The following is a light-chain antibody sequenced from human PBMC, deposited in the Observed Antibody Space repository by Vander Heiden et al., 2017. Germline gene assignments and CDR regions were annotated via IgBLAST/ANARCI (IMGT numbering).Light chain of an antibody. CDR3: QQYAGSPYT. CDR1: QSVHSNY. J-gene: IGKJ2*01. CDR2: DAS. Sequence: EIVLTQSPGTLSLSPGERATLSCRASQSVHSNYLAWNQQKPGQAPRLLIYDASSRATGIPDRFSGGGSGTDFTLTISRLEPEDFAVFYCQQYAGSPYTFGQGTNLEIK. V-gene: IGKV3-20*01.